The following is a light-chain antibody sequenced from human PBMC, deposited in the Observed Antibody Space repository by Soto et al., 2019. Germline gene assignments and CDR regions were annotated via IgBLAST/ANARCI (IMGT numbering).Light chain of an antibody. CDR2: GAS. V-gene: IGKV1-39*01. CDR3: QQSYGTPRT. CDR1: LSVATF. Sequence: DIQMTQSPSSLSASVGDRVAITCRASLSVATFLNWYQQRPGEPPKLLIYGASTLQSGVPARFSGSGAGTDFTLTISSLQPEDFATYYCQQSYGTPRTFGQGTKLE. J-gene: IGKJ2*01.